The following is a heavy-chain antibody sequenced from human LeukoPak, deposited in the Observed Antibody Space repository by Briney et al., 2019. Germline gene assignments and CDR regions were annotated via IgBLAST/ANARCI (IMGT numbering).Heavy chain of an antibody. V-gene: IGHV4-59*01. CDR1: GGSFSGYY. Sequence: SETLSLTCAVYGGSFSGYYWSWIRQPPGKGLEWIGYIYSSGSTIYNPSLKSRVTISIDTSRNQFSLRLGSVTAADTAVYYCARDHCSGGSCYPGWFDPWGQGTLVTVSS. J-gene: IGHJ5*02. D-gene: IGHD2-15*01. CDR3: ARDHCSGGSCYPGWFDP. CDR2: IYSSGST.